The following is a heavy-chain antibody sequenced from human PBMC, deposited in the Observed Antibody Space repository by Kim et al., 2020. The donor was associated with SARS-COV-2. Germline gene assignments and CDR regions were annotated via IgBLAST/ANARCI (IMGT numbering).Heavy chain of an antibody. Sequence: GGSLRLSCAGSGFTFSSVWMSWVRQGPGKGLECVATINEDGGVKEYVDSVKGRFTISRDNAKNSLYLQMNFLRAEDTAVYFCARGGNSWRFDPWGQGTRVTVSS. V-gene: IGHV3-7*01. CDR1: GFTFSSVW. CDR3: ARGGNSWRFDP. D-gene: IGHD6-13*01. CDR2: INEDGGVK. J-gene: IGHJ5*02.